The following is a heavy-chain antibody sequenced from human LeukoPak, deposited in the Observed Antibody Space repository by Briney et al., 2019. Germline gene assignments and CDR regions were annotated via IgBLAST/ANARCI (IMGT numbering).Heavy chain of an antibody. D-gene: IGHD3-22*01. CDR3: ARDSGGYDS. CDR1: GDSINSGDYY. V-gene: IGHV4-31*03. J-gene: IGHJ5*02. Sequence: SQTLSLTCTVSGDSINSGDYYWGWIRQHPGEGLEWLGYIYYSGTSYYNPSLRSRVIISVDTSKNQFSLKVISMTAADTAVYYCARDSGGYDSWGQGTLVTVSS. CDR2: IYYSGTS.